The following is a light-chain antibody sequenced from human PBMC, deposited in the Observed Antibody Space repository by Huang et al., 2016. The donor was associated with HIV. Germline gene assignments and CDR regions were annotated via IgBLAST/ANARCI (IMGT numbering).Light chain of an antibody. V-gene: IGKV3-20*01. J-gene: IGKJ2*01. CDR1: QNVSSNS. CDR2: TAS. Sequence: EIVVTQSPGTLSLSAGESATLSCRASQNVSSNSLAWYQQKPGKAPRLLIDTASTRATGIPDRFSGSGSGTDFTLIITGLEPEDFAVYFCQQYGTSPYTFGQGTKLEI. CDR3: QQYGTSPYT.